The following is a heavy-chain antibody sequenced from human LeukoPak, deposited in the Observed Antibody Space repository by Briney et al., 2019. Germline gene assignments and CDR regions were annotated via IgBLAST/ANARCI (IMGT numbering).Heavy chain of an antibody. J-gene: IGHJ4*02. CDR1: GGSISSGSYY. CDR2: IYTSGST. V-gene: IGHV4-61*02. CDR3: ARDSHYSNYYDY. Sequence: KPSETLSLTCTVSGGSISSGSYYWSWLRQPAGKGLEWIGRIYTSGSTNYNPSLKSRITISVDTSKNQFSLKLSSVTAADTAVYYCARDSHYSNYYDYWGQGTLVTVSS. D-gene: IGHD4-11*01.